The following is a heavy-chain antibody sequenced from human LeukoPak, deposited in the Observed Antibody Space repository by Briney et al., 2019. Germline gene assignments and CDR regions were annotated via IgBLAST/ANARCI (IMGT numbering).Heavy chain of an antibody. J-gene: IGHJ4*02. CDR2: INPNSGGT. Sequence: ASVKVSCKASGYTFTGYYMHWVRQAPGQGLEWMGWINPNSGGTNYVQKFQGRVTMTRDTSISTAYTELSRLRSDDTAVYYCAKARRITMIAYWGQGTLVTVSS. V-gene: IGHV1-2*02. CDR3: AKARRITMIAY. D-gene: IGHD3-22*01. CDR1: GYTFTGYY.